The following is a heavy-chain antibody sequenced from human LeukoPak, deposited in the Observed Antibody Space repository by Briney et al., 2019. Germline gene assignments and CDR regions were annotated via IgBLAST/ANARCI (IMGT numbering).Heavy chain of an antibody. V-gene: IGHV1-46*01. CDR2: INPSGSSA. Sequence: ASVKVSCKASGYSFTSYYMHWVRQAPGQGLEWMGFINPSGSSAAYAQKFQGRLTMTRDMFTSTDYMELTSLTSGDTAVYYCARVAGPYYYYMDVWGKGTTVTISS. CDR1: GYSFTSYY. CDR3: ARVAGPYYYYMDV. D-gene: IGHD6-19*01. J-gene: IGHJ6*03.